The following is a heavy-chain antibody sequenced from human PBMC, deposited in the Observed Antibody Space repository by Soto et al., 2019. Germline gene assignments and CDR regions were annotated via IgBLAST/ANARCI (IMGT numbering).Heavy chain of an antibody. D-gene: IGHD3-22*01. J-gene: IGHJ5*02. Sequence: PGGSLRLSCAASGVTFSNAWMNWVRQAPGKGLEWVGRIKSKTDGGTTDYAAPVKGRFTISRDDSKNTLYLQMNSLKTEDTAVYYCTTDNYYYDSSGYYDSDPWGQGTLVTVSS. CDR1: GVTFSNAW. CDR3: TTDNYYYDSSGYYDSDP. CDR2: IKSKTDGGTT. V-gene: IGHV3-15*07.